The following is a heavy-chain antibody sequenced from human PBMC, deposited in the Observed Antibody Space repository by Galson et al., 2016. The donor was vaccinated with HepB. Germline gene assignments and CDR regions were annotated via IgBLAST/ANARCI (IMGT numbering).Heavy chain of an antibody. CDR1: GDSISSGTYY. Sequence: TLSLTCSVSGDSISSGTYYWSWIRQPAGRGLEWIGRVYSSGSTHYNPSLKSQATISFDTSKHQFSLRLSSVTAAYTALYHCSRDTYYFWDGFISYAFDIWGHGRMVTVSS. D-gene: IGHD3-3*01. CDR3: SRDTYYFWDGFISYAFDI. J-gene: IGHJ3*02. V-gene: IGHV4-61*02. CDR2: VYSSGST.